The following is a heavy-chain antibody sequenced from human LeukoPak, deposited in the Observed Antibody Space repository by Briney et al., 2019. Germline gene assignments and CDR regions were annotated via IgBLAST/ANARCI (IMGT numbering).Heavy chain of an antibody. D-gene: IGHD3-3*01. CDR3: ASGEAYYDFWSGYKAFDY. CDR1: GYTFTSYY. CDR2: TNPSGGST. Sequence: ASVKVSCKASGYTFTSYYMHWVRQAPGQGLEWMGITNPSGGSTSYAQKFQGRVTMTRDTSTSTVYMELSSLRSEDTAVYYCASGEAYYDFWSGYKAFDYWGQGTLVTVSS. V-gene: IGHV1-46*01. J-gene: IGHJ4*02.